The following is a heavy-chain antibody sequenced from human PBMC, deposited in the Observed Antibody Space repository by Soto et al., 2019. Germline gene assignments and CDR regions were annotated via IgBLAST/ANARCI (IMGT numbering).Heavy chain of an antibody. CDR2: IYYSGST. Sequence: QLQLQESGPGLVKPSETLSLTCTVSGGSISSSSYYWGWIRQPPGKGLEWIGSIYYSGSTYYNPSLKSRVTLSVDTSKNQFSLKLSSVTAADTAVYYCARTGIFGVVDYWGQGTLVTVSS. D-gene: IGHD3-3*01. J-gene: IGHJ4*02. CDR1: GGSISSSSYY. CDR3: ARTGIFGVVDY. V-gene: IGHV4-39*01.